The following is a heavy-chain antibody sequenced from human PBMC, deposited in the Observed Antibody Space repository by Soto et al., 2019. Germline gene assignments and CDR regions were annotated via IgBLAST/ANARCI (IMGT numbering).Heavy chain of an antibody. CDR2: ISGSGGST. CDR1: GFTFSSYA. D-gene: IGHD6-19*01. CDR3: AKVRDSSAWYSQAALMDV. J-gene: IGHJ6*02. Sequence: PCWCMRLSCSASGFTFSSYAMSWVRQAHGKGLEWVSAISGSGGSTYYADSVKGRFTITRDNSKNTLYLQMNSLRAEDTAVYYCAKVRDSSAWYSQAALMDVWGQGTTVTVSS. V-gene: IGHV3-23*01.